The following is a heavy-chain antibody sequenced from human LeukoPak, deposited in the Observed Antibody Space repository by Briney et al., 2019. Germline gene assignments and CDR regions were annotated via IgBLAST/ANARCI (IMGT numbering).Heavy chain of an antibody. V-gene: IGHV3-30*02. CDR1: GFTFSTYG. CDR3: AKIYDSSGYYGKFDY. J-gene: IGHJ4*02. D-gene: IGHD3-22*01. Sequence: PGGSLRLSCAASGFTFSTYGMHWVRQAPGKGLEWVAVIWYDGSNKYYADSVKGRFTISRDNSKNTLYLQMNGLRAEDTAVYYCAKIYDSSGYYGKFDYWGQGTLVTVSS. CDR2: IWYDGSNK.